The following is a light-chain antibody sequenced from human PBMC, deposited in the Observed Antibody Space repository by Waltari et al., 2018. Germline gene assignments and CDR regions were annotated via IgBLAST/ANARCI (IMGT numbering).Light chain of an antibody. CDR2: RSD. V-gene: IGLV1-44*01. Sequence: QSVLTQPPSASGTPGQRVTISCSGSASNIGGNLVNWYQQLPGKAPKLLIYRSDQRPSGVPDRFSGSKTGTSAFLAISGLQSDDEADYFCASWDDSLNGHWVFGGGTKVTVL. CDR1: ASNIGGNL. J-gene: IGLJ3*02. CDR3: ASWDDSLNGHWV.